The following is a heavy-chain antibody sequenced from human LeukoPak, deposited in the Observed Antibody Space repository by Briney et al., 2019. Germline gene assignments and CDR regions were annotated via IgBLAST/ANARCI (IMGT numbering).Heavy chain of an antibody. V-gene: IGHV4-4*07. Sequence: SETLSLTCTVSGGSISSYYWSWIRQPAGKGLEWIGRIYTSGSTNYNPSLKSRVTMSVDTSKNQFSLKLSSVTAAHTAVYYCARTYYYDSSGSLYYFDYWGQGTLVTVSS. CDR3: ARTYYYDSSGSLYYFDY. CDR1: GGSISSYY. J-gene: IGHJ4*02. D-gene: IGHD3-22*01. CDR2: IYTSGST.